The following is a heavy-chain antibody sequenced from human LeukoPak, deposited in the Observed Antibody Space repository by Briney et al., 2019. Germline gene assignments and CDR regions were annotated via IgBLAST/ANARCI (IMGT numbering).Heavy chain of an antibody. Sequence: GGSLRLSCAASGFTFSSYAMSWVRQAPGKGLEWVSAISGSGGSTYYADSVKGRFTISRDNSKNTLYLQMNSLRAEDTAVYYCAKGGKGFPLGLRFDSWGQGTLVSVSS. V-gene: IGHV3-23*01. D-gene: IGHD2-21*01. J-gene: IGHJ4*02. CDR1: GFTFSSYA. CDR3: AKGGKGFPLGLRFDS. CDR2: ISGSGGST.